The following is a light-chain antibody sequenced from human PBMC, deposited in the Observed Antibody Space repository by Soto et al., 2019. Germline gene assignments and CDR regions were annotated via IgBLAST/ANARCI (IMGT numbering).Light chain of an antibody. V-gene: IGLV4-60*02. CDR3: ETLNTDLQV. Sequence: QPVLTQSPSASASPGSSVKLTCGLSSGHSIYINAWHQQQPGKAPLYLMKLEGRGSYNKGSGVPDRFSGSSSVAVRYLTIADLQYEDEADYYCETLNTDLQVFGRGTKVTVL. CDR2: LEGRGSY. J-gene: IGLJ2*01. CDR1: SGHSIYI.